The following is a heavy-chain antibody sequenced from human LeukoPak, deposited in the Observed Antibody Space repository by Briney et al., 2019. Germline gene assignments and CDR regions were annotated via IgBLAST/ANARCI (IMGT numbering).Heavy chain of an antibody. CDR2: IWYDGSNK. J-gene: IGHJ4*02. CDR3: ARDRCGGGSCHYYFDY. Sequence: PGRSLRLFCAASGFTFSSYGMHWVRQAPGKGLEWVAVIWYDGSNKYYADSVKGRFTISRDNSKNTLYLQMNSLRADDTAVYFCARDRCGGGSCHYYFDYWGQGTLVTVSS. V-gene: IGHV3-33*01. CDR1: GFTFSSYG. D-gene: IGHD2-15*01.